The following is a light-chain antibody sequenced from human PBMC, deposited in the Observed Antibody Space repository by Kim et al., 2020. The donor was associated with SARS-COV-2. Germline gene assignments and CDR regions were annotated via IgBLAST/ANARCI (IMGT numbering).Light chain of an antibody. J-gene: IGKJ1*01. CDR2: SAS. CDR3: NNYTSWPT. CDR1: QDVSNN. Sequence: EIVMTQSPVTLSVSPGERATLSCRASQDVSNNLAWYQQKPGQAPRLLIYSASTRATGIPARFSGSGSGTEFSLTISSLQSEDFGVYFCNNYTSWPTFGQGTKVDIK. V-gene: IGKV3-15*01.